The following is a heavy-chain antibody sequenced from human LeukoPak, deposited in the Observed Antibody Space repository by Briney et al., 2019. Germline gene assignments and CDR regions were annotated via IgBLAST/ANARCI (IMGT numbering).Heavy chain of an antibody. CDR2: IIPIFGTA. J-gene: IGHJ3*02. CDR1: GGTFSSYA. D-gene: IGHD6-13*01. Sequence: ASVKVSCKASGGTFSSYAISWVRQAPGQGLEWMGRIIPIFGTANYAQKFQGRVTITTDESTSTAYMELSSLRSEDTAVYYCARERARIAPGAFDIWGQGTMVTVSS. V-gene: IGHV1-69*05. CDR3: ARERARIAPGAFDI.